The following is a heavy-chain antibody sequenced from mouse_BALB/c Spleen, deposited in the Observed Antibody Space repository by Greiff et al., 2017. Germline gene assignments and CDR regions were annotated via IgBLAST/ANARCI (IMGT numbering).Heavy chain of an antibody. CDR3: SRVGNYGAMDY. CDR1: GYTFTDYY. V-gene: IGHV1-77*01. Sequence: QVQLKQSGAELARPGASVKLSCKASGYTFTDYYINWVKQRTGQGLEWIGEIYPGSGNTYYNEKFKGKATLTADTSSNTAYLQLSSLTSEDTAVYYCSRVGNYGAMDYWGQGTSVTVSS. J-gene: IGHJ4*01. CDR2: IYPGSGNT. D-gene: IGHD2-1*01.